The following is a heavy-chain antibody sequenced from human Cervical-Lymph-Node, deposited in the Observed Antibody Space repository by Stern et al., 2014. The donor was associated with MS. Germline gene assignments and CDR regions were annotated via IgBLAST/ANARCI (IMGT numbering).Heavy chain of an antibody. D-gene: IGHD1-7*01. Sequence: EVQLVESGGGLVQPGESLRLSCAASGFIFKNAWMNWVRQAPGKGLEWVGRIKSFADGGTTVYAAPVKGRFSISRDDSKNTLYLQVNGLKSEDSGVYYCSTGTSPIDYWGQGTRVTVAS. CDR1: GFIFKNAW. J-gene: IGHJ4*02. CDR3: STGTSPIDY. CDR2: IKSFADGGTT. V-gene: IGHV3-15*07.